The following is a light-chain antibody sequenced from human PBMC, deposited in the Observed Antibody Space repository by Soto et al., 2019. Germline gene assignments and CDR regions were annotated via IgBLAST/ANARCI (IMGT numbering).Light chain of an antibody. CDR3: SSYTSSSTLYV. V-gene: IGLV2-14*01. J-gene: IGLJ1*01. CDR1: SSDVGGYNY. CDR2: DVT. Sequence: QSALTQPASVSGSPGQSITISCTGTSSDVGGYNYVSWYQQHPGKGPNLMIYDVTNRPSGVSNRFSGPKSGNTASLTISGLQAEDEADYYCSSYTSSSTLYVFGTGTQLTVL.